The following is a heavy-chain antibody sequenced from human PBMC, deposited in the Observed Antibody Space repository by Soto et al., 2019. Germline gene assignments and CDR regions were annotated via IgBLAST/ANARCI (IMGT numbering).Heavy chain of an antibody. CDR3: TTGSDEGY. CDR2: IKTRSEGVST. J-gene: IGHJ4*02. V-gene: IGHV3-15*07. CDR1: GFAFSSAW. Sequence: EVQMVESGGGLVKPGESLRLSCAASGFAFSSAWMNWVRQAPGKGLEWVGRIKTRSEGVSTQYPAPVRGRFTISRDDSKNTLSLQWSGLKIEDTAVYYCTTGSDEGYWGQGTLVTVSS.